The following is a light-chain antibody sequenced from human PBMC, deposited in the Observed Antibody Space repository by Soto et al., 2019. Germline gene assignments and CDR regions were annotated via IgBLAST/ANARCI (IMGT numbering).Light chain of an antibody. CDR1: QSVTSNY. V-gene: IGKV3-20*01. J-gene: IGKJ1*01. CDR2: GAS. Sequence: EIVLTQSPGTLSLSPRERATLSCGASQSVTSNYLAWYQQKPGQAPRLLIFGASIRVTGIPDRFIGSGSGTDFTLTISRLEPEDFAVYYCQHYVTSLTTFGQGTKVDIK. CDR3: QHYVTSLTT.